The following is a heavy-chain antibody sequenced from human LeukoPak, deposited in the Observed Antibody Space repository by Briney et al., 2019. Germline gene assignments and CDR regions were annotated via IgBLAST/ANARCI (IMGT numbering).Heavy chain of an antibody. D-gene: IGHD6-19*01. V-gene: IGHV1-18*04. CDR2: ISAYNGNT. J-gene: IGHJ6*02. CDR3: ARTPSEYSSGWTYYYYYGMDV. CDR1: GYTFTGYF. Sequence: ASVKVSCKTSGYTFTGYFIHWVRQAPGQGLEWMGWISAYNGNTNYAQKLQGRVTMTTDTSTSTAYMELRSLRSDDTAVYYCARTPSEYSSGWTYYYYYGMDVWGQGTTVTVSS.